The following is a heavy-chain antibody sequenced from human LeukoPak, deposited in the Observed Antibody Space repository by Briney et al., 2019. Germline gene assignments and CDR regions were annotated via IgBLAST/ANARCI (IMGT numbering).Heavy chain of an antibody. CDR3: VREGFFDY. V-gene: IGHV3-74*01. CDR2: IHSDGSIA. CDR1: GFTFSSYW. Sequence: PGGSLRLSCVDSGFTFSSYWMYWIRHAPGKGLVWVSRIHSDGSIANYTDSVKGRFTISRDNVKNTLYLQMNSLRAEDTAVYYCVREGFFDYWGQGTLVTVSS. J-gene: IGHJ4*02.